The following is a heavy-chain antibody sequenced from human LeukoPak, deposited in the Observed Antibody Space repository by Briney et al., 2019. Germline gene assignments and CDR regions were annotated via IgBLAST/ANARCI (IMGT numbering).Heavy chain of an antibody. J-gene: IGHJ4*02. CDR3: ARGGSGWYYYFDY. Sequence: ASVKVSCKASGYTFTGYYMHWVRQAPGQGLEWMGRINPNSGGTNYAQKFQGRVTMTRDTSISTAYMELSRLKSDDTAVYYCARGGSGWYYYFDYWGQGTLVTVSS. CDR1: GYTFTGYY. D-gene: IGHD6-19*01. CDR2: INPNSGGT. V-gene: IGHV1-2*06.